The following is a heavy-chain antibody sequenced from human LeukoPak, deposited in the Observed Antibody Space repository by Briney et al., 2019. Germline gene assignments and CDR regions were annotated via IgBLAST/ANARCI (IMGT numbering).Heavy chain of an antibody. D-gene: IGHD3-22*01. J-gene: IGHJ4*02. Sequence: SVKVSCKASGGTFSSYAISWVRQAPGQGLEWMGGIIPIFGTANYAQKFQGRVAITADKPTSTAYMELSSLRSEDTAVYYCAGYDSSGFFNYWGQGTLVTVSS. CDR1: GGTFSSYA. CDR3: AGYDSSGFFNY. CDR2: IIPIFGTA. V-gene: IGHV1-69*06.